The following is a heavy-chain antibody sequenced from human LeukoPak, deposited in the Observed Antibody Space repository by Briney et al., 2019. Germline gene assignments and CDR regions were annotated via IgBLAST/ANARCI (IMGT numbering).Heavy chain of an antibody. CDR2: IYPRDGST. D-gene: IGHD3-22*01. Sequence: ASVKVSCKASGYTFTSNYIHWVRQAPGQGLEWMGMIYPRDGSTSYAQKFQGRVTVTRDTSTSTVHMELSSLRSEDTAVYYCAADHRYYDSSGYFNDYWGQGTLVTVSS. V-gene: IGHV1-46*01. J-gene: IGHJ4*02. CDR1: GYTFTSNY. CDR3: AADHRYYDSSGYFNDY.